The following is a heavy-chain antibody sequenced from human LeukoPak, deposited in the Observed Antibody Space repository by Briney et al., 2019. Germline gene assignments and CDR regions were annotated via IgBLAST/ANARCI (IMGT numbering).Heavy chain of an antibody. Sequence: ASVKVSCKASGYTFTGYYMHWVRQAPGQGLEWMGWINPDSGGTNYAQKFQGRVTMTRDTSISTAYMELTRLRSDDTAMYYCARVSNGNYLLDYWGQGTLVTVSS. CDR2: INPDSGGT. J-gene: IGHJ4*02. V-gene: IGHV1-2*02. CDR1: GYTFTGYY. D-gene: IGHD4-17*01. CDR3: ARVSNGNYLLDY.